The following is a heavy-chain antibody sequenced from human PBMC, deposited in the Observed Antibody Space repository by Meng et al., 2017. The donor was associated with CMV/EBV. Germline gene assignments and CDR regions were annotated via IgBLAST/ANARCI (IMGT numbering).Heavy chain of an antibody. D-gene: IGHD2-2*01. CDR3: AREVVPAAILSFRYYGMDV. Sequence: ASVKVSCKASGYTFTSYDINWVRQATGQGLEWMGWINPNSGGTNYAQKFQGRVTMTRDTSISTAYMELSRLRSDDTAVYYCAREVVPAAILSFRYYGMDVWGQGTTVTVSS. V-gene: IGHV1-2*02. CDR1: GYTFTSYD. J-gene: IGHJ6*02. CDR2: INPNSGGT.